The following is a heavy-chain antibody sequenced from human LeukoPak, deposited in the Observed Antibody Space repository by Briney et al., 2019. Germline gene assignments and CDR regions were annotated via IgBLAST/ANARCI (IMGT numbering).Heavy chain of an antibody. D-gene: IGHD1-14*01. CDR1: SSYY. V-gene: IGHV3-30*02. CDR2: IRYDGSNK. J-gene: IGHJ4*02. CDR3: AKIPPLETGRTVDY. Sequence: SSYYWGWIRQPPGKGLEWVAFIRYDGSNKYYADSVKGRFTISRDNSKNTLYLQMNSLRAEDTAVYYCAKIPPLETGRTVDYWGQGTLVTGSS.